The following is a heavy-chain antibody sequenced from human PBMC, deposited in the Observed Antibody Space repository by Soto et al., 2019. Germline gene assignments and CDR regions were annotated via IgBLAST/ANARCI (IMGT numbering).Heavy chain of an antibody. CDR2: IYYSGST. V-gene: IGHV4-31*03. J-gene: IGHJ4*02. Sequence: SETLSLTCTVSGGSISSGGYYWSWIRQHPGKGLEWIGYIYYSGSTYYNPSLKSRVTISVDTSKNQFSLKLSSVTAADTAVYYCARDLRSGYDLVPTFDYWGQGTLVTVSS. CDR3: ARDLRSGYDLVPTFDY. CDR1: GGSISSGGYY. D-gene: IGHD5-12*01.